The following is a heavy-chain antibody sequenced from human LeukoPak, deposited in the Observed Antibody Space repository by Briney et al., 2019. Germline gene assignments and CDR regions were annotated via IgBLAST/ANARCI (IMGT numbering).Heavy chain of an antibody. CDR1: GFTFRYW. J-gene: IGHJ4*02. CDR3: ARLLVYNSGGEAFDH. V-gene: IGHV3-7*01. Sequence: TGGSLRLSCAASGFTFRYWMSWVRQAPGKGLEGVANIKQDGSEKYYVDSVKGRFTISRDNAKNSLYLQMNSLRAEDTAVYYCARLLVYNSGGEAFDHWGQGTLVTVSS. CDR2: IKQDGSEK. D-gene: IGHD1-20*01.